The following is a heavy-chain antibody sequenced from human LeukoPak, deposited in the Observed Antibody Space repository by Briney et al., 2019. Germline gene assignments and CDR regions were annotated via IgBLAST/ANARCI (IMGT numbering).Heavy chain of an antibody. J-gene: IGHJ4*02. CDR3: ARLRLPYYYDSSGYYSDY. CDR1: GGSISSYY. CDR2: IYYSGST. Sequence: PSETLSLTCTVSGGSISSYYWSWIRQPPGKGLEWIGYIYYSGSTNYNPSLKSRVTISVDTSKNQFSLKLSSVTAADTAVYYCARLRLPYYYDSSGYYSDYWGQGTLVTVSS. V-gene: IGHV4-59*01. D-gene: IGHD3-22*01.